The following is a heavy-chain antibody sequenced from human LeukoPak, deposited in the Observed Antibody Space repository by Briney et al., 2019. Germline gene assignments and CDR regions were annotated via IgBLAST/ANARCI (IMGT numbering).Heavy chain of an antibody. V-gene: IGHV3-33*07. CDR2: IYYDGSNK. Sequence: GRSLGLSCAASGFTFSSYGMYWVRQAPGKGLEWVAVIYYDGSNKYYADSVKGRFTISRDNSKNTLYLQMNSLRAEDTAVYYCAREQQLATYYFDFWGQGTQVTVSS. CDR1: GFTFSSYG. J-gene: IGHJ4*02. D-gene: IGHD6-13*01. CDR3: AREQQLATYYFDF.